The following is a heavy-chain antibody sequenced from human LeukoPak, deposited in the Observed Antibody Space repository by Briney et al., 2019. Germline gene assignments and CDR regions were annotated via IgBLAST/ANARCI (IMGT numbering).Heavy chain of an antibody. CDR1: GFTLSGYA. CDR3: AKDGLYYDLSSHIYYFDY. CDR2: ITISGGAT. J-gene: IGHJ4*02. D-gene: IGHD3-16*01. V-gene: IGHV3-23*01. Sequence: GGSLRLSCAASGFTLSGYATAWVRQTPGKGLGWVSGITISGGATTYTGPVRGRFTISRDNSKNTLYLQMNSWRAEDTALYYCAKDGLYYDLSSHIYYFDYWGQGTLVAVSS.